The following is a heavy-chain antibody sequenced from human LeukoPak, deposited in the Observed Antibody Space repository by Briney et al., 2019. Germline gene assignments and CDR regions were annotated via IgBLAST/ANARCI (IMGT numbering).Heavy chain of an antibody. V-gene: IGHV4-4*02. Sequence: SGTLSLTCAVSGGSISSSNWWSWVRQPPGKGLEWIGEIYHSGSTNYNPSLKSRVTISVDKSKNQFSLKLSSVTAADTAMYYCARRDQGYCSGGSCLVVWFDPWGQGTLVTVSS. CDR1: GGSISSSNW. J-gene: IGHJ5*02. D-gene: IGHD2-15*01. CDR3: ARRDQGYCSGGSCLVVWFDP. CDR2: IYHSGST.